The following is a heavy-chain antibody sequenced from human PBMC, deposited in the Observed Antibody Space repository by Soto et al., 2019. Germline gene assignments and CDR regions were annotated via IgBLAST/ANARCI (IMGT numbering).Heavy chain of an antibody. CDR2: ISSTSSYT. CDR3: ARDLALAGNY. V-gene: IGHV3-21*01. D-gene: IGHD6-19*01. Sequence: GWSLRLSCAASGFTFSSYAMNWVRQTQEKGLEWVSSISSTSSYTHYSDSVKGRFTISRDNANNSLFLQMNSLRAEDTATYYCARDLALAGNYWGQGALVTVSS. J-gene: IGHJ4*02. CDR1: GFTFSSYA.